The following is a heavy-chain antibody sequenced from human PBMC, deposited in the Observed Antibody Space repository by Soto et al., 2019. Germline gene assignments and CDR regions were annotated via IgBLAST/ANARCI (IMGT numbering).Heavy chain of an antibody. CDR3: ATAPHYYDSSGYLPVDY. Sequence: ASVKVSCKASGYTFTSYGISWVRQAPGQGLEWMGWISAYNGNTNYAQKLQGRVTMTTDTSTSTAYMELRSLRSDGTAVYYCATAPHYYDSSGYLPVDYWGQGTLVTVSS. V-gene: IGHV1-18*01. J-gene: IGHJ4*02. CDR2: ISAYNGNT. D-gene: IGHD3-22*01. CDR1: GYTFTSYG.